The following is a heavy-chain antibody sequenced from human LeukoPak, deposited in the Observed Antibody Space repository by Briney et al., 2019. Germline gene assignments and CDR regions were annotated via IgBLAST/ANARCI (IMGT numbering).Heavy chain of an antibody. D-gene: IGHD3-10*01. CDR2: INPYSGGT. CDR3: ARVSDSGSQLFDY. J-gene: IGHJ4*02. Sequence: GASVKVSCKTSGYTFTDYYMHWVRQAPGQGLEWMGWINPYSGGTNYAQKFQGRVTMTRDTSISTAYMELSRLRSDDTAMYYCARVSDSGSQLFDYWGQGTLVTVSS. CDR1: GYTFTDYY. V-gene: IGHV1-2*02.